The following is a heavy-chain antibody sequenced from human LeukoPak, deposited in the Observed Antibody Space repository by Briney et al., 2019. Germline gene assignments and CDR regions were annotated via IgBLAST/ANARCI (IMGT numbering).Heavy chain of an antibody. D-gene: IGHD2-15*01. J-gene: IGHJ4*02. CDR2: ITSSGIT. V-gene: IGHV3-23*01. CDR1: GFTFSNYG. CDR3: AKSGLNRFDY. Sequence: GGSLRLSCAASGFTFSNYGMSWVRQAPGKGLEWVSGITSSGITYYADSVKGRFTISRDNSKNTLYLQMNSLRAEDTAVYYCAKSGLNRFDYWGQGTLVTVSS.